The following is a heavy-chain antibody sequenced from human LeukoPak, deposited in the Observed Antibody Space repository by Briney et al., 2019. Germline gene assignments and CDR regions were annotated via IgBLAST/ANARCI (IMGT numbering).Heavy chain of an antibody. D-gene: IGHD2-2*01. CDR3: ARHRRKYAGEYHFDY. V-gene: IGHV4-31*03. CDR2: ISDSGST. J-gene: IGHJ4*02. CDR1: GGSIINSGFH. Sequence: SETLSLTCTVSGGSIINSGFHWSWIGQLPGKGLEWIGFISDSGSTDYNPSLKSRLTMSLGTSGNHFSLNLNSVTAADTAVYYCARHRRKYAGEYHFDYWGQGTLVTVSS.